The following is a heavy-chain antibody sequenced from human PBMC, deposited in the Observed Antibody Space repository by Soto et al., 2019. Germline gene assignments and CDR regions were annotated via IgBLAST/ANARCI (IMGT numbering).Heavy chain of an antibody. Sequence: PGGSLRLSCAASAFIFSDYAMTWARQAPGKGLEWVSTISRDAANTHYADSVKGRFTISRDNSKNTLYLQMSSLRGEDTALYYCAKDPSTGYADHWGQGTLVTVSS. J-gene: IGHJ4*02. D-gene: IGHD3-9*01. CDR3: AKDPSTGYADH. CDR1: AFIFSDYA. CDR2: ISRDAANT. V-gene: IGHV3-23*01.